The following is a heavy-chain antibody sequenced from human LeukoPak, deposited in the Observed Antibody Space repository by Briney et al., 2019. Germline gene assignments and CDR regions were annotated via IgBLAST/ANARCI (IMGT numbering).Heavy chain of an antibody. Sequence: GGSLRLSCAASGFTFSSYAMSWVRQATGQGLEWVSAISGSGGSTYYADSVKGRVTISRDNSKNTLYLQMNSLRAEDTAVYYCAKHMVATSADYWGQGTLVTVSS. J-gene: IGHJ4*02. CDR1: GFTFSSYA. CDR2: ISGSGGST. V-gene: IGHV3-23*01. CDR3: AKHMVATSADY. D-gene: IGHD5-12*01.